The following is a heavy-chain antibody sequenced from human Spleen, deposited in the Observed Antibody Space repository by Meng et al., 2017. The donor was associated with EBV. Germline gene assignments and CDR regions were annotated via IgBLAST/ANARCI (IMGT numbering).Heavy chain of an antibody. CDR3: SRDRIAVAGTEYPDY. J-gene: IGHJ4*02. D-gene: IGHD6-19*01. CDR2: LTHNSGDT. V-gene: IGHV1-2*02. CDR1: DYTFPGYN. Sequence: VQSWAEVKKPVAVVNVSCTAADYTFPGYNSHWVRQPPGQGLEWMRVLTHNSGDTNYAQKFQVRVTMTSDTSISTAYLELSRLRSDDTAVYYCSRDRIAVAGTEYPDYWGQGTLVTVSS.